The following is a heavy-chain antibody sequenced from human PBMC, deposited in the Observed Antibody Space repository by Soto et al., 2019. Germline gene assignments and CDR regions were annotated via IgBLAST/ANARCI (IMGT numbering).Heavy chain of an antibody. V-gene: IGHV1-46*01. CDR2: IYPSDGST. D-gene: IGHD2-15*01. CDR3: AREHPVGWFDP. CDR1: GYTFTSYY. Sequence: ASVKVSCKASGYTFTSYYMHWVRQAPGQGFEWMGRIYPSDGSTSYAQKFQGRVTMTGDTSTSTAYMELSSLSSEDTAVYYCAREHPVGWFDPWGQGTLVTVSS. J-gene: IGHJ5*02.